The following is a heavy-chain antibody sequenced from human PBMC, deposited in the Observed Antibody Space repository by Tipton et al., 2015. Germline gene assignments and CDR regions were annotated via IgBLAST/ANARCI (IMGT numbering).Heavy chain of an antibody. V-gene: IGHV3-11*05. CDR2: ISGSATFA. CDR3: ARDLRGYYYGMDV. J-gene: IGHJ6*02. CDR1: GFDFRNYA. Sequence: SLRLSCTASGFDFRNYAMSWVRQTPEKGLEWVSGISGSATFAHYADSVKGRFTISRDNAKNSMSLQMTGLTSEDTAVYYCARDLRGYYYGMDVWGQGTTVTVSS.